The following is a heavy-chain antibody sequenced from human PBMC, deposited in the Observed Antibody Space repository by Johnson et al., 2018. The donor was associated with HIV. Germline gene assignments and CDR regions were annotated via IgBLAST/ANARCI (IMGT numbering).Heavy chain of an antibody. J-gene: IGHJ3*02. CDR1: GFTFSSYA. Sequence: VQLVESGGGVVQPGRSLRLSCAASGFTFSSYAMHWVRQAPGKGLEWVSYISSSGSTIYYADSVKGRFTISRDNVKNSLYLQMNSLRAEDTAVYYCARDTGGGEPYDIWGQGTMVTVSS. D-gene: IGHD2-21*01. CDR2: ISSSGSTI. CDR3: ARDTGGGEPYDI. V-gene: IGHV3-48*04.